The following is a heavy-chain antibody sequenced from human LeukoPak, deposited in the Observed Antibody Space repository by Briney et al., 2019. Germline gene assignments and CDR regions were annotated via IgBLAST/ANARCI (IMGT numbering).Heavy chain of an antibody. V-gene: IGHV3-49*03. CDR3: TRLAWGGYVGRNTFDI. Sequence: GRSRRLSCTASGFTIGHYVMGWFRQAPGKGLEWVGFIRNKGDGETTEYAASVKGRFSISRDDSKSIASLQMNSLKTEDTAVYSRTRLAWGGYVGRNTFDIWGHGTMVTLSS. CDR2: IRNKGDGETT. J-gene: IGHJ3*02. CDR1: GFTIGHYV. D-gene: IGHD3-16*01.